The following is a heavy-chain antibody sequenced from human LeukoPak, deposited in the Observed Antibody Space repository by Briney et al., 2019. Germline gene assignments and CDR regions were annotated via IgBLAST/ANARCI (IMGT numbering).Heavy chain of an antibody. CDR3: ARGLTTVTTGAYNWFDP. J-gene: IGHJ5*02. Sequence: SETLSLTCTVSGGSISSGGYYWSWIRQHPGKGLEWIGYIYYSGSTYYNPSLKSRVTISVDTSKNQFSLKLSSVTAADTAVYYCARGLTTVTTGAYNWFDPWGQGTLVTVSS. CDR2: IYYSGST. CDR1: GGSISSGGYY. V-gene: IGHV4-31*03. D-gene: IGHD4-17*01.